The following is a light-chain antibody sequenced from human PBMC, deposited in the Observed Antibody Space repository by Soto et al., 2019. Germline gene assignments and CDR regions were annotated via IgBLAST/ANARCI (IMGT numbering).Light chain of an antibody. CDR2: WAS. J-gene: IGKJ5*01. CDR3: QKYYSTPIN. Sequence: DIVMTQSPDSLAVSLGERATINCKSSQSVLYSSNNKTYSAWYQQKPGQPPKLLIYWASTRESGVPDRFSGSGSETDFTLTISRLQAEDVAVYYCQKYYSTPINFGQGTRLEIK. CDR1: QSVLYSSNNKTY. V-gene: IGKV4-1*01.